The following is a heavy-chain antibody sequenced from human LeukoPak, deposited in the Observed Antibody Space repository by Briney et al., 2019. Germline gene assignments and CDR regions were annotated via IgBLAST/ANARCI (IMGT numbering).Heavy chain of an antibody. Sequence: YNATTTYAQKLQARVTMTTDTSTSTAYMELRSLRSDDTAVYYCARSLSSGWYVFPYYFDYWGQGTLVTVSS. CDR2: YNATT. CDR3: ARSLSSGWYVFPYYFDY. D-gene: IGHD6-19*01. V-gene: IGHV1-18*01. J-gene: IGHJ4*02.